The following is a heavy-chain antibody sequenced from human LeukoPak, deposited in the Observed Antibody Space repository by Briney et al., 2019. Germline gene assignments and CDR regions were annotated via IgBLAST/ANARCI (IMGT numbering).Heavy chain of an antibody. CDR1: GFTFSSSW. V-gene: IGHV3-74*01. CDR2: INPDGSLT. CDR3: TRALWGQYGY. D-gene: IGHD4-11*01. J-gene: IGHJ4*02. Sequence: PRGSQRLSCAASGFTFSSSWMHWVRQAPGEGLVWVSRINPDGSLTNYVDSVKGRFTISRDNAKNTLYLQMNSLRVEDTAVYFCTRALWGQYGYWGQGTPVFLSS.